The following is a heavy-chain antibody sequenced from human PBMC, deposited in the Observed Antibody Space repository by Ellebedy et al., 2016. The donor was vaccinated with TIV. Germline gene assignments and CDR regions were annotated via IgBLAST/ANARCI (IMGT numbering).Heavy chain of an antibody. CDR1: GYIFINYY. CDR3: AREGGTHYYYYGMDV. D-gene: IGHD1-7*01. V-gene: IGHV1-46*01. J-gene: IGHJ6*02. CDR2: INPSGGVT. Sequence: ASVKVSCKASGYIFINYYMHWVRQAPGQGLEWLGIINPSGGVTTYAQNFQGRVTMTRDTSTSTVYMELSSLRSEDTAVYYCAREGGTHYYYYGMDVWGQGTTVTVTS.